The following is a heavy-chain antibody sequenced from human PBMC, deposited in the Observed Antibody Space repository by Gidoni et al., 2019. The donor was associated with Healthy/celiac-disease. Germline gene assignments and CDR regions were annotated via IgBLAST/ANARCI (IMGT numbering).Heavy chain of an antibody. CDR2: IYYSGST. CDR1: GGSISSYY. D-gene: IGHD5-18*01. J-gene: IGHJ4*02. V-gene: IGHV4-59*01. CDR3: ARGGGTAMERGPFDY. Sequence: QVQLQESGPGLVKPSETLSLTCTVSGGSISSYYWSWIRQPPGKGLEWIGYIYYSGSTNYNPSLKSRVTISVDTSKNQFSLKLSSVTAADTAVYYCARGGGTAMERGPFDYWGQGTLVTVSS.